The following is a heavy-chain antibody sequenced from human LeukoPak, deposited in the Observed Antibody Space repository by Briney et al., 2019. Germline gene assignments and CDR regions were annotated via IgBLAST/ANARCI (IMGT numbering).Heavy chain of an antibody. CDR3: ARENWYYDH. CDR2: ISPDGGVT. Sequence: ASVKVSCKSYGSIFNVYYMHWVRQVPGQGLEWMGWISPDGGVTNYAQKFQGRVTLTRDSATTTDYMELSRLTPDDTAVYYCARENWYYDHWGQGTLVTVSS. V-gene: IGHV1-2*02. J-gene: IGHJ4*02. CDR1: GSIFNVYY.